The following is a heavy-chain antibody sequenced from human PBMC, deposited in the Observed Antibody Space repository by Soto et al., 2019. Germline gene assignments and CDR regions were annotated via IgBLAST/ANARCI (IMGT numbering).Heavy chain of an antibody. D-gene: IGHD3-9*01. V-gene: IGHV3-23*01. CDR1: AFIFSNYA. J-gene: IGHJ4*02. CDR3: AKDPSTGYADY. CDR2: ISRDATNT. Sequence: PGGSLRLSCAASAFIFSNYAMTWVRQAPGKGLEWVSTISRDATNTHYADSVKGRFTISRDNAKNTLYLQMSSLRGEDTALYYCAKDPSTGYADYWGRGTLVTVS.